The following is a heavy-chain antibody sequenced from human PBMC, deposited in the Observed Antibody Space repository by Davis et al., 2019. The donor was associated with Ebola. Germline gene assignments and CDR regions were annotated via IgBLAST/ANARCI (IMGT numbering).Heavy chain of an antibody. V-gene: IGHV3-23*01. Sequence: GESLKISCAASGLIFTNYAMSWVRQAPGTGMEWVSGISGSGYNTYYADSVKGRFIISRDNSRNTQYLQMNSLGVEDTAVYYCAKGGLWGHGMDVWGQGTTVTVSS. CDR1: GLIFTNYA. J-gene: IGHJ6*02. D-gene: IGHD4/OR15-4a*01. CDR3: AKGGLWGHGMDV. CDR2: ISGSGYNT.